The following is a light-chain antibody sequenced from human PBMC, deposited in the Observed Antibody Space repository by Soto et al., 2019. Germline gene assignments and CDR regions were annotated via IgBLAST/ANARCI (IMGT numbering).Light chain of an antibody. Sequence: DIQMTQSPSSLSASVGDRVTITCRTGQSIYTYLSWYQQKPGKAPNLLTYVASSLQSGVPSRFSGSGSGTEFTLTIRSLQPEDFATYYCQQTYRTPWTFGQGTRVEIK. CDR2: VAS. J-gene: IGKJ1*01. V-gene: IGKV1-39*01. CDR1: QSIYTY. CDR3: QQTYRTPWT.